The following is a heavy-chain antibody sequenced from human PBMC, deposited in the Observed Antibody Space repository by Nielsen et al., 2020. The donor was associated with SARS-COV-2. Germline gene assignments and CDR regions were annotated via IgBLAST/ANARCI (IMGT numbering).Heavy chain of an antibody. CDR2: IKQDGSEK. Sequence: GGSLRLSCAASGFTFSSYWMSWVRQAPGKGLEWVANIKQDGSEKYYVDSVKGRFTISRDNAKNSLYLQMNSLRAEDTAVYYCARDFYSSGRHPVYYYYYYMDVWGKGATVTVSS. D-gene: IGHD6-19*01. CDR3: ARDFYSSGRHPVYYYYYYMDV. J-gene: IGHJ6*03. CDR1: GFTFSSYW. V-gene: IGHV3-7*03.